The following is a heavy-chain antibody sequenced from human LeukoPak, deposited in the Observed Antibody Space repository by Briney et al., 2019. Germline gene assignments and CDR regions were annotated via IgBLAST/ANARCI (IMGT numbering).Heavy chain of an antibody. CDR1: GGSIRGYY. V-gene: IGHV4-59*01. CDR3: ARVFDSGSQAYFYYMDV. CDR2: IYSSGST. Sequence: SETLSLTCIVSGGSIRGYYWSWIRQPPGKGLEWIGYIYSSGSTNYNPSLKSRVTMSVDTSKNQFSLKVSSVTAADTAVYYCARVFDSGSQAYFYYMDVWGKGTTVTISS. D-gene: IGHD3-10*01. J-gene: IGHJ6*03.